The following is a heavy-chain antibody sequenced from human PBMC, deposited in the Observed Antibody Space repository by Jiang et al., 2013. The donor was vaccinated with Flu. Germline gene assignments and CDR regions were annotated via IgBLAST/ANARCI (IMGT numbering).Heavy chain of an antibody. CDR3: ARDRWAYYDSFGYDS. J-gene: IGHJ4*02. V-gene: IGHV1-18*01. CDR2: ISAYNGNT. D-gene: IGHD3-22*01. Sequence: VKVSCKASGYIFASYGIIWVRQAPGQGLEWMGWISAYNGNTNYAQKLQGRVTMTTDTSTNTAYMELRSLRSDDTAVYYCARDRWAYYDSFGYDSWGQGTLVTVSS. CDR1: GYIFASYG.